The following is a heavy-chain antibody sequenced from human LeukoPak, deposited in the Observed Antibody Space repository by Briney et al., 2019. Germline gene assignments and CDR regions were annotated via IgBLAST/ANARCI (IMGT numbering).Heavy chain of an antibody. CDR3: ATDAAEVAGFDY. V-gene: IGHV1-24*01. CDR1: GYTLTELS. Sequence: ASVKVSCKVSGYTLTELSMHWVRQAPGKGLEWMGGFDPEDGETIYAQKFQGRVTMTEDTSTDTAYMELSSLRSEDTAVYCCATDAAEVAGFDYWGQGTLVTVSS. CDR2: FDPEDGET. J-gene: IGHJ4*02. D-gene: IGHD6-19*01.